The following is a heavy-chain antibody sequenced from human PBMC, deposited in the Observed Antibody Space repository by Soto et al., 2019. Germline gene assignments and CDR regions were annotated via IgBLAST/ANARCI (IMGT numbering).Heavy chain of an antibody. CDR3: AKRVRYCSGGSCYSAHFDY. D-gene: IGHD2-15*01. CDR2: ISGSGGST. Sequence: GGSLRLCCAASGFTFSSYAMSWVRQAPGKGLEWVSAISGSGGSTYYADSVKGRFTISRDNSKNTLYLQMNSLRAEDTAVYYCAKRVRYCSGGSCYSAHFDYWGQGTLVTVSS. V-gene: IGHV3-23*01. J-gene: IGHJ4*02. CDR1: GFTFSSYA.